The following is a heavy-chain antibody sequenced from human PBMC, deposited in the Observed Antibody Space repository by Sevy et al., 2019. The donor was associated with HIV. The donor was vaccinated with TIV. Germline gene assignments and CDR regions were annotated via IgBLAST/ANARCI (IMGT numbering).Heavy chain of an antibody. Sequence: GGSLRLSCAASGFTFXSYGMHWVRQAPGKGLEWVAVISYDGSNKYYADSVKGRFTISRDNSKNTLYLQMNSLRAEDTAVYYCAKDRSWSIYGXDVWGQGTTVTVSS. D-gene: IGHD6-13*01. CDR1: GFTFXSYG. V-gene: IGHV3-30*18. CDR3: AKDRSWSIYGXDV. CDR2: ISYDGSNK. J-gene: IGHJ6*02.